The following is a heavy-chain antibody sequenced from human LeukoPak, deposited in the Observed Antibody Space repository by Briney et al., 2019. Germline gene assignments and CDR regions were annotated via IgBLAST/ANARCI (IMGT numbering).Heavy chain of an antibody. CDR3: FCVGDTYWFDP. D-gene: IGHD3-10*01. CDR1: GFTFCDYA. J-gene: IGHJ5*02. V-gene: IGHV3-9*01. Sequence: GRSLRLSCSTPGFTFCDYAMPSVPQAPGKGLERVSGISWNSDSIGYADSLKRRFTISRDNAKNSLYLQMNSLRAEDTALYYCFCVGDTYWFDPWGQGTLVTVSS. CDR2: ISWNSDSI.